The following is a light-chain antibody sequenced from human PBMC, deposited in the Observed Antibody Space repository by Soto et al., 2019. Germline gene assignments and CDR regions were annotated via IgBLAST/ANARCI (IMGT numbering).Light chain of an antibody. Sequence: EIVLTQSPATLSLSPGDRATLSCRASQSVSSNLAWYQQKPGQAPRLLIYGASTRATGIPARFSGSGSGTDFTLTISSLQSEDFAVYYCQQYNNWPRTFGQGTKVDIK. CDR3: QQYNNWPRT. V-gene: IGKV3-15*01. J-gene: IGKJ1*01. CDR1: QSVSSN. CDR2: GAS.